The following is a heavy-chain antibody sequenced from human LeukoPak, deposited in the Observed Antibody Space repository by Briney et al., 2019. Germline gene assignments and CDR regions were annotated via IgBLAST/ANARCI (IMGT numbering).Heavy chain of an antibody. V-gene: IGHV3-23*01. D-gene: IGHD4-11*01. CDR1: GFTFSTYG. CDR3: TGHHQAYSRTY. J-gene: IGHJ4*02. Sequence: GGTLRLSCAASGFTFSTYGMSWVRQAPGKGLEWVSSTSGGGGSTYYADSVKGRFTISRDNAKDTLYLQMNSLRAEDTAVYYCTGHHQAYSRTYWGQGTLVTVSS. CDR2: TSGGGGST.